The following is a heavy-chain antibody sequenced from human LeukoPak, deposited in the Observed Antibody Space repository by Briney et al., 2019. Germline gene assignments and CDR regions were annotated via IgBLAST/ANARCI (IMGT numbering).Heavy chain of an antibody. Sequence: GGSLRLSCAASGFTFSGYAMNWVRQAPGKGLEWVSAIDSSGGGTYYADSVKGRFTISRDNSRNTLSLQMNSLRTDDTAVYYCVKVTFGGVIADHFDSWGQGTLVTVSS. CDR2: IDSSGGGT. D-gene: IGHD3-16*02. CDR1: GFTFSGYA. CDR3: VKVTFGGVIADHFDS. V-gene: IGHV3-23*01. J-gene: IGHJ4*02.